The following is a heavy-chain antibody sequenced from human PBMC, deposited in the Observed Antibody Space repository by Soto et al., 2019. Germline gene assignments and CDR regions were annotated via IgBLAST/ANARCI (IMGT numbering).Heavy chain of an antibody. J-gene: IGHJ3*02. CDR1: GGSISSGGYY. Sequence: ASETLSLTCTVSGGSISSGGYYWSWIRQRPGKGLEWIGYIYYSGSTYYNPSLKSRVTISVDTSKNQFSLKLSSVTAADTAVYYWARNKRSSRIGVWLGGGDVFDIWGQGTMVPVPS. D-gene: IGHD6-19*01. V-gene: IGHV4-31*03. CDR3: ARNKRSSRIGVWLGGGDVFDI. CDR2: IYYSGST.